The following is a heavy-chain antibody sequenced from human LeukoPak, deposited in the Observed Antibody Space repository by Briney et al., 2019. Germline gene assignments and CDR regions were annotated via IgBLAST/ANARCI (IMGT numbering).Heavy chain of an antibody. D-gene: IGHD2-15*01. CDR3: ARDIWRSFVF. CDR2: INTDGNEK. Sequence: GGSLRLSCAVSGFTFSTYWMAWVRQAPGKGLECVATINTDGNEKSYVDSVKGRFTISRDNAKNSLYLQMNSLRVEDTAVYYCARDIWRSFVFRGQGSLVTVSS. CDR1: GFTFSTYW. J-gene: IGHJ4*02. V-gene: IGHV3-7*01.